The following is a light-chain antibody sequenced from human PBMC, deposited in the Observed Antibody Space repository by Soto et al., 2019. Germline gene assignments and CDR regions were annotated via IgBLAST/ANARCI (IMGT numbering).Light chain of an antibody. J-gene: IGKJ1*01. CDR3: QQYNDWPLT. CDR1: QSVRSN. V-gene: IGKV3-15*01. CDR2: GAF. Sequence: EIVMTQSPVTLSVSPGERATLSCRASQSVRSNLAWYQQKPGQAPSLLIYGAFTRATGIPTRFNGTGSGTEFTLTISSLQSEDFALYYCQQYNDWPLTFGQGTKVEV.